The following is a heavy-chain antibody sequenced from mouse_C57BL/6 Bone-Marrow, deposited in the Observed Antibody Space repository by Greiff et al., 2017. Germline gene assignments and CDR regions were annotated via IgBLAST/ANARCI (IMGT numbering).Heavy chain of an antibody. J-gene: IGHJ4*01. V-gene: IGHV8-8*01. Sequence: QVTLKESGPGILQPSQTLSLTCSFSGFSLSTFGMGVGWIRQPSGMGLVWLAHIWWGADKYYNPALKSRLTFSKDTSKNQVFLKIANVDTADTATYYCARVYYDYDEGAMDYWGQGTSVTVSS. CDR1: GFSLSTFGMG. CDR3: ARVYYDYDEGAMDY. CDR2: IWWGADK. D-gene: IGHD2-4*01.